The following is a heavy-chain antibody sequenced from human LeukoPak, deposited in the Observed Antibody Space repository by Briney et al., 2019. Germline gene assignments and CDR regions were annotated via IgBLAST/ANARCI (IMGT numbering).Heavy chain of an antibody. D-gene: IGHD6-13*01. J-gene: IGHJ4*02. Sequence: ASVKVSCKASGYTFTGYYMYWVRQAPGQGLEWMGWINPNSGGTNYAQKFQGRVTMTRDTSISTAYMELSRLRSDDTAVYYCARDMDTYSSSWSPFDYWGQGTLVTVSS. CDR3: ARDMDTYSSSWSPFDY. CDR1: GYTFTGYY. CDR2: INPNSGGT. V-gene: IGHV1-2*02.